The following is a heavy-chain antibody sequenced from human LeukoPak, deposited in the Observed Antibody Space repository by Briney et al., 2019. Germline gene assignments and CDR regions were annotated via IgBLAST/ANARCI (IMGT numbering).Heavy chain of an antibody. CDR1: GFSVSSNY. Sequence: GGSLRLSCAASGFSVSSNYMNWVRQAPGKGLERVSGISSSGGSTSYADSVKGRFTVSRDKSNNTVYLRMNSLRAEDTALYYCAKNPLRAAPGFFDYWGRGTLVTVSS. V-gene: IGHV3-23*01. D-gene: IGHD6-13*01. CDR3: AKNPLRAAPGFFDY. J-gene: IGHJ4*02. CDR2: ISSSGGST.